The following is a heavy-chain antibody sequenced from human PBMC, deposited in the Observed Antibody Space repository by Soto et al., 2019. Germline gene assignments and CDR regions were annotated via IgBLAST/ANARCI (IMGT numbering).Heavy chain of an antibody. CDR3: ARDGRDDYRNTLWYFDL. CDR2: IYRGGTT. D-gene: IGHD4-17*01. V-gene: IGHV3-53*01. J-gene: IGHJ2*01. Sequence: PGGSLRLSCVASEFTVSTNSMSWVRQAPGKGLEWVSIIYRGGTTHYADSVRGRFTISRDNSENTVHPQMNSLRAEDTAVYYCARDGRDDYRNTLWYFDLWGRGTLVTVSS. CDR1: EFTVSTNS.